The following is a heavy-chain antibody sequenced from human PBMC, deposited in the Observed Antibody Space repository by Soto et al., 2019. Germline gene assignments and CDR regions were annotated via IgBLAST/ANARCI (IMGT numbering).Heavy chain of an antibody. J-gene: IGHJ4*02. D-gene: IGHD3-22*01. Sequence: QVQLVQSGAEVKKPGSSVKVSCKASGGTFSSYAISWVRQAPGQGLEWMGGIILIFGTANYAQKFQGRVTITADESTSTAYMELSSLRSEDTAVYYCARVGYYDSSGYPQAFDYWGQGTLVTVSS. CDR3: ARVGYYDSSGYPQAFDY. CDR2: IILIFGTA. CDR1: GGTFSSYA. V-gene: IGHV1-69*01.